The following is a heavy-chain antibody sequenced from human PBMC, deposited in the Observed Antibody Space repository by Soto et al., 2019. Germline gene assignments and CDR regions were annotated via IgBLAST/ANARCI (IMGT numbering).Heavy chain of an antibody. J-gene: IGHJ4*02. CDR1: GFTFSSYA. CDR3: AKSWVPGHIVATIGFDY. V-gene: IGHV3-23*01. CDR2: ISGSGGST. Sequence: PGGSLRLSCAASGFTFSSYAMSWVRQAPGKGLEWVSAISGSGGSTYYADSVKGRFTISRDNSKNTLYLQMNSLRAEDTAVYYCAKSWVPGHIVATIGFDYWGQGTLVTVSS. D-gene: IGHD5-12*01.